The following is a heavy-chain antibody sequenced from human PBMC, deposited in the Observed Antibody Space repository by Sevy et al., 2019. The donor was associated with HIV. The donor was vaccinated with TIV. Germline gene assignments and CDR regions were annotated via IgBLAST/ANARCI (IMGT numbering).Heavy chain of an antibody. CDR2: ISDSGFS. D-gene: IGHD3-9*01. CDR3: ARGGDRTDWGLDV. Sequence: SETLSLTCSVSGASVSTGNDYWSWIRQPPGKGLEWIGYISDSGFSNDNPSLRSRVTISIDTSKNQFSLRLTSVSAADTAVYYCARGGDRTDWGLDVWGPGTTVTVSS. J-gene: IGHJ6*02. V-gene: IGHV4-61*01. CDR1: GASVSTGNDY.